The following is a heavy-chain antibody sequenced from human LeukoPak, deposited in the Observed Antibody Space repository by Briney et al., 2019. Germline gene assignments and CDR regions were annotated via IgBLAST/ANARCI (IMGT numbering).Heavy chain of an antibody. CDR1: GGSFSGYY. CDR3: ARGLFSPSSWYRGFFDY. J-gene: IGHJ4*02. CDR2: INHSGST. Sequence: SETLSLTCVVYGGSFSGYYWSWIRQPPGKGLEWIGEINHSGSTNYNPSLKSRVTISVDTSKNQFSLKLSSVTAADTAVYYCARGLFSPSSWYRGFFDYWGQGTLVTVSS. V-gene: IGHV4-34*01. D-gene: IGHD6-13*01.